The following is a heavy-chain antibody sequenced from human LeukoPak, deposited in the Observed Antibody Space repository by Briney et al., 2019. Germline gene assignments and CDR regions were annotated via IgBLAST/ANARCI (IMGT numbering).Heavy chain of an antibody. Sequence: SETLSLTCTVSGGSISSYYWGWIRQPAGKGLEWIGRIYTSGSTNYNPSLKSRVTISVDTSKNQFSLKLSSVTAADTAVYYCARRMQLWEFDYWGQGTLVTVSS. J-gene: IGHJ4*02. V-gene: IGHV4-4*07. D-gene: IGHD5-18*01. CDR1: GGSISSYY. CDR2: IYTSGST. CDR3: ARRMQLWEFDY.